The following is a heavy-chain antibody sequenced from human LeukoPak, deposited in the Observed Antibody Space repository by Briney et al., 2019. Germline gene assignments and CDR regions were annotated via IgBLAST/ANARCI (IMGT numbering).Heavy chain of an antibody. CDR2: IYYSGST. J-gene: IGHJ3*02. CDR1: GGSISSYY. CDR3: ARDNPDLYYYDSSGWVRAFDI. Sequence: SETLSLTCTVSGGSISSYYWSWIRQPPGKGLEWIGYIYYSGSTNYNPSLKSRVTISVDTSKNQFSLKLSSVTAADTAVYYCARDNPDLYYYDSSGWVRAFDIWGQGTMVTVSS. D-gene: IGHD3-22*01. V-gene: IGHV4-59*01.